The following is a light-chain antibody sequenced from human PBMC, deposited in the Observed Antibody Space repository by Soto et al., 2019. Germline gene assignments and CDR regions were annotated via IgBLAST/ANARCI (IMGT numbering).Light chain of an antibody. CDR2: GAS. Sequence: IVLTQSPGTLSLSPGERATLSCRASQSVSSNYITWYQQKPGQAPRRLIFGASSRATGIPDRFSGSGSGTDFTITISRLEPEDFAVYYCQKYGSSPSTFGQGTKVDIK. V-gene: IGKV3-20*01. CDR1: QSVSSNY. J-gene: IGKJ1*01. CDR3: QKYGSSPST.